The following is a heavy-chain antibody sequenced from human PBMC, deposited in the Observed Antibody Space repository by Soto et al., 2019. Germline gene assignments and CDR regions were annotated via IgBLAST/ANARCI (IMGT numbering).Heavy chain of an antibody. CDR1: GGTFSTYA. V-gene: IGHV1-69*01. Sequence: QVQLEQSGGEVKQPGSSVRVSCKTSGGTFSTYAINWVRQAPGQGLEWMGANIPLFGTADYSQKFQGRVTITADESTSTAYMELSSPRFDDTAVYFCARPKGTYSSGYYYFDFWGQGTLVTVSS. J-gene: IGHJ4*02. D-gene: IGHD6-19*01. CDR3: ARPKGTYSSGYYYFDF. CDR2: NIPLFGTA.